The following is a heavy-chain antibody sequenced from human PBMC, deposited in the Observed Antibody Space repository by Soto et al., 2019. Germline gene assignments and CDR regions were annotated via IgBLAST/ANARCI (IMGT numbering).Heavy chain of an antibody. D-gene: IGHD2-8*01. CDR3: ASALISNIVLMVYARPPRGHAFDI. Sequence: SETLSLTCAVYGGSFSGYYWSWIRQPPGKGLEWIGEINHSGSTNYNPSLKSRVTISVDTSKNQFSLKLSSVTAADTAVYYCASALISNIVLMVYARPPRGHAFDIWGQGTMVTVSS. V-gene: IGHV4-34*01. CDR1: GGSFSGYY. CDR2: INHSGST. J-gene: IGHJ3*02.